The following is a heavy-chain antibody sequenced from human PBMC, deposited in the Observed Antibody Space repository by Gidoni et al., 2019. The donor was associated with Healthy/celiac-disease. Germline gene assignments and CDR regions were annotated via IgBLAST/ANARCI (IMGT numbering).Heavy chain of an antibody. Sequence: EVQLVESGGAVVRPGGSLRLSCAASGFIFDDYGMIWVRQAPGKGLEWVSGINWNGVSTGYADSVKGRFSISRDNAKNSLYLQMNSLRAEDTALYFCARDTRGYSYGYSDYWGQGTLVTVYS. D-gene: IGHD5-18*01. V-gene: IGHV3-20*04. CDR2: INWNGVST. J-gene: IGHJ4*02. CDR1: GFIFDDYG. CDR3: ARDTRGYSYGYSDY.